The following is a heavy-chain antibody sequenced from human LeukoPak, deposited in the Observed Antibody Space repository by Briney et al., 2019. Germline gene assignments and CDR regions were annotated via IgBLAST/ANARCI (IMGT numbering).Heavy chain of an antibody. Sequence: GGSLRLSCAASGFAFSNYWMYWVRQAPGRGPLWVSRISGDGITTYYAGSVKGRFTISRDNAKNTLYLQMHSLRAEDSAVYYCARGFYGSGNSWGHGTLVTVSS. CDR1: GFAFSNYW. V-gene: IGHV3-74*01. J-gene: IGHJ4*01. CDR3: ARGFYGSGNS. CDR2: ISGDGITT. D-gene: IGHD3-10*01.